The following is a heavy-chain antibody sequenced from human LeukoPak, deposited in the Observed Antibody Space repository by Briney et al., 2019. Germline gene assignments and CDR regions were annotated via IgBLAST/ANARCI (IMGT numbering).Heavy chain of an antibody. CDR2: IYHSGST. Sequence: SETLSLTCAVSGVSISSSNWWHWVRQPPGKGLEWIGEIYHSGSTYYNPSLKSRVTISVDTSKNQFSLKLSSVTAADTAVYYCARDRGGDNFFDYWGQGTLVTVSS. D-gene: IGHD2-21*02. V-gene: IGHV4-4*02. CDR3: ARDRGGDNFFDY. J-gene: IGHJ4*02. CDR1: GVSISSSNW.